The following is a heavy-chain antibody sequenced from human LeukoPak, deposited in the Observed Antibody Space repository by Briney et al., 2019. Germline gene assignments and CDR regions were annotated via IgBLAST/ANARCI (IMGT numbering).Heavy chain of an antibody. CDR3: ERDRAAAGTVD. CDR1: GGSISSYY. V-gene: IGHV4-4*07. J-gene: IGHJ4*02. CDR2: IYASGST. D-gene: IGHD6-13*01. Sequence: SETLSLTCTVSGGSISSYYWSWIRQPAGKGLEWIGRIYASGSTNYNPSLKSRVTMSVDTSKNQFSLKLSSVTAADTAVYYCERDRAAAGTVDWGQGTLVTVSS.